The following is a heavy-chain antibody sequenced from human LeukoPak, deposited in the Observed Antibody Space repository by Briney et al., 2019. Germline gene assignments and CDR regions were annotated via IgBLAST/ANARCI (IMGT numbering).Heavy chain of an antibody. CDR1: GFTFSSHS. Sequence: GGSLRLSCAASGFTFSSHSMNWVRQAPGKGLEWVSVISGRGGSTYYVDSVKGRFTISRDNSKNTLYLQMNSLRAEDTAVYYCAKDLIAATGTCDYWGQGTLVTVSS. V-gene: IGHV3-23*01. CDR3: AKDLIAATGTCDY. CDR2: ISGRGGST. D-gene: IGHD6-13*01. J-gene: IGHJ4*02.